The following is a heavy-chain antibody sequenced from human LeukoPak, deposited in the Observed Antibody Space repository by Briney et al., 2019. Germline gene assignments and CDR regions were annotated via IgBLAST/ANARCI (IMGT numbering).Heavy chain of an antibody. CDR3: AKLSSGWFGPVYYFDY. J-gene: IGHJ4*02. CDR2: IYSGGST. CDR1: GFTVSSNY. Sequence: GGSLRLSCAASGFTVSSNYMSLVRQAPGKGLEWVSVIYSGGSTYYADSVKGRFTISRDNSKNTLYLQMNSLRAEDTAVYYCAKLSSGWFGPVYYFDYWGQGTLVTVSS. V-gene: IGHV3-66*04. D-gene: IGHD6-19*01.